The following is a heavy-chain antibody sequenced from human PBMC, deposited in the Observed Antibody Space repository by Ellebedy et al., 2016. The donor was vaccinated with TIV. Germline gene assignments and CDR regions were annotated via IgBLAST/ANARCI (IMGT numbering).Heavy chain of an antibody. V-gene: IGHV1-2*02. CDR3: VRDLTNPVTGDY. Sequence: AASVKVSCKTSGYSFTGYYIHWVRQAPGQGPEWVGWINPDNGVTVYGQKLQGRVTITGDTSISTVYMELSSLRSDDTAIYYCVRDLTNPVTGDYWGQGTLVFVSS. CDR2: INPDNGVT. D-gene: IGHD4-11*01. CDR1: GYSFTGYY. J-gene: IGHJ4*02.